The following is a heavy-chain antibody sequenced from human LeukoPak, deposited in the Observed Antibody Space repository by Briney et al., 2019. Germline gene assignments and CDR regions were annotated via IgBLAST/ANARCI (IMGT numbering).Heavy chain of an antibody. D-gene: IGHD1-26*01. CDR3: ARATLGYYYMDV. J-gene: IGHJ6*03. V-gene: IGHV3-48*01. CDR1: GFTFSSYS. Sequence: GGSLRLSCAASGFTFSSYSMNWVRQAPGKGLEWVSYISSSSSTIYYADSVKGRFTISRDNAKNSLYLQMNSLRAEDTAVYYCARATLGYYYMDVWGKGTTVTVSS. CDR2: ISSSSSTI.